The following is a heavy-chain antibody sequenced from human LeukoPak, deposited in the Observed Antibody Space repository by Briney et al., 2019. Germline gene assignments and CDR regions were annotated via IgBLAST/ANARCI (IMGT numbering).Heavy chain of an antibody. Sequence: SETLSLTCAVYGGSFSGYYWSWIRQPPGKGLEWVGEINHSGSTNYNPSLKSRVTISVDTSKNQFSLKLSSVTAADTAVYYCARDGVEIWSWFDPWGQGTLVTVSS. D-gene: IGHD3-16*01. V-gene: IGHV4-34*01. CDR3: ARDGVEIWSWFDP. CDR2: INHSGST. CDR1: GGSFSGYY. J-gene: IGHJ5*02.